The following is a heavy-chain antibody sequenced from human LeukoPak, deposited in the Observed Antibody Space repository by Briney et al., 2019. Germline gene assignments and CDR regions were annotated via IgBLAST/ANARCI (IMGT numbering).Heavy chain of an antibody. J-gene: IGHJ4*02. Sequence: GGSLRLSCAASGFTFSSYWMSWVRQAPGKGLEWVAVISYDGSNKYYADSVKGRFTISRDNSKNTLYLQMNSLRAEDTAVYYCAKSLDYWGQGTLVTVSS. CDR2: ISYDGSNK. V-gene: IGHV3-30*18. CDR3: AKSLDY. CDR1: GFTFSSYW.